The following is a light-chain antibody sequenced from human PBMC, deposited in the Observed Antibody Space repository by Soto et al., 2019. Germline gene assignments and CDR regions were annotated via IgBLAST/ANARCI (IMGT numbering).Light chain of an antibody. J-gene: IGKJ4*02. Sequence: EIVLTQSPGTLSLSPGERVTLSCRASQTVDRNYLAWYRQKPGQAPRLLIYRASTRATGIPDRFSGSGSGTDFTLTISRLEPEDFAVYYCKQYGASQLTFGRVTKVHIK. CDR1: QTVDRNY. CDR2: RAS. CDR3: KQYGASQLT. V-gene: IGKV3-20*01.